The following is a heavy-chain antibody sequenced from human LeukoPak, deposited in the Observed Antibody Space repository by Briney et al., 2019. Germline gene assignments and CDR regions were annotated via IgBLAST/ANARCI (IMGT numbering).Heavy chain of an antibody. CDR2: IHYSGST. D-gene: IGHD3-10*01. CDR1: GGSISSNY. Sequence: SETLSLTCTVSGGSISSNYWSWIRQPPGKGLEWIGYIHYSGSTNYNPSLKSRVTISVDTSNNQFSLRLSSVTAANTAVYYCARDPFGSNAFDIWGQGTVVAVSS. V-gene: IGHV4-59*01. J-gene: IGHJ3*02. CDR3: ARDPFGSNAFDI.